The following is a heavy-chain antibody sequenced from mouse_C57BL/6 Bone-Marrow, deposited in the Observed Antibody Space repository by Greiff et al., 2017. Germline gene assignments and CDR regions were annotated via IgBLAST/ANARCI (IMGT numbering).Heavy chain of an antibody. CDR2: IDPSDSET. V-gene: IGHV1-52*01. D-gene: IGHD3-3*01. CDR1: GYTFTSYW. J-gene: IGHJ2*01. CDR3: ARGDNGTTYLDY. Sequence: QVQLQQPGAELVRPGSSVKLSCKASGYTFTSYWMHWVKQRPIQGLEWIGNIDPSDSETHYNQKFKDKATLTVDKSSSTAYMQLSSLTSEDSAVYYCARGDNGTTYLDYGGQGTTLTVSA.